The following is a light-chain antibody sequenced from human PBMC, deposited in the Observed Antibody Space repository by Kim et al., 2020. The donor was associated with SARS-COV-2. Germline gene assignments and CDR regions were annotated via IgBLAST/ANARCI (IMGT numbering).Light chain of an antibody. CDR2: DVY. V-gene: IGLV2-14*03. J-gene: IGLJ2*01. Sequence: GQSITISCTGTGIDVGAFDYVSWYQQHPGRVPKLLIYDVYIRPSGVSHRFSGSKSGNTASLTISELQGEDEADYHCASYTRSATVVFGGGTKVTVL. CDR3: ASYTRSATVV. CDR1: GIDVGAFDY.